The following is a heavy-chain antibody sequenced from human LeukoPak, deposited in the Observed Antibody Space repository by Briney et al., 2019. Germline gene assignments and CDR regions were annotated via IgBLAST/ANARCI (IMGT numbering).Heavy chain of an antibody. V-gene: IGHV4-39*01. CDR2: IYYSGST. CDR3: ARHGPPGVKN. Sequence: SETLSLTCTASGGSISSSSYYWGWIRQPPGKGLEWIGSIYYSGSTYYNPSLKSRVTISVDTSKNQFSLKLSSVTAADTAVYYCARHGPPGVKNWGQGTLVTVSS. J-gene: IGHJ4*02. CDR1: GGSISSSSYY.